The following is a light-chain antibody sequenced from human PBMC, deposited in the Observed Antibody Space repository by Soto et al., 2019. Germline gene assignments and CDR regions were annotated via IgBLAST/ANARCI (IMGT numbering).Light chain of an antibody. CDR2: EDN. CDR3: QSYDSSNLPVV. V-gene: IGLV6-57*04. Sequence: NFMLTQPHSVSESPGKTVTISCTRSSGSLASNYVQWYQQRPGSAPTTVIYEDNQRPSGVPDRFSGSIDSSSNSASLTISGLKTEDEADYYCQSYDSSNLPVVFGGGTKLTVL. CDR1: SGSLASNY. J-gene: IGLJ2*01.